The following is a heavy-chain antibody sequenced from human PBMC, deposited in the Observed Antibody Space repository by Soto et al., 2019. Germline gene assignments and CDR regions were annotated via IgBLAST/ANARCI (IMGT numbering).Heavy chain of an antibody. CDR2: IIPIFGTA. J-gene: IGHJ4*02. CDR1: GGTFSRHA. Sequence: QVQLVQSGAEARKPGSSVKVSCKASGGTFSRHAISWVRKAPGQGLEWMGGIIPIFGTANHAQKFQGRVTIIADESTGIADRELSSMRAEDTAIYYCARGSGYDSTDYYDAYWGQGTLVIVSS. V-gene: IGHV1-69*01. CDR3: ARGSGYDSTDYYDAY. D-gene: IGHD3-22*01.